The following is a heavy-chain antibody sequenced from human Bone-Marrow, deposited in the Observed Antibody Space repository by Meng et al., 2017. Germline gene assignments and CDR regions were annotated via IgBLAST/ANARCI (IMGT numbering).Heavy chain of an antibody. CDR2: IKRETDGGTA. D-gene: IGHD3-16*01. Sequence: VRLVWSGGGLVKPGGSLRVSCAVSGLTFSNAWMSWFRQAPGKGLEWVGHIKRETDGGTAEYAAPVKGRFSISRDDSKNTLYLQMNSLKTEDTAVYYCVGDFLGNWGQGTLVTVSS. CDR3: VGDFLGN. J-gene: IGHJ4*02. CDR1: GLTFSNAW. V-gene: IGHV3-15*01.